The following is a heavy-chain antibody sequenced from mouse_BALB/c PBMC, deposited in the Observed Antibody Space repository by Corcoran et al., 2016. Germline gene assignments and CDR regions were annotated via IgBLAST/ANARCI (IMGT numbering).Heavy chain of an antibody. Sequence: EVQLQQSGAELVKPGASVKLSCTASGFNIKDTYMHWVKQRPERGLEWIGRIDPANGNTKYDPKFQGKATITADTSSNTAYLQLSSLTSEDTAVYYCAREYGSSLFDYWGQGTTLTVSS. CDR3: AREYGSSLFDY. V-gene: IGHV14-3*02. CDR1: GFNIKDTY. CDR2: IDPANGNT. J-gene: IGHJ2*01. D-gene: IGHD1-1*01.